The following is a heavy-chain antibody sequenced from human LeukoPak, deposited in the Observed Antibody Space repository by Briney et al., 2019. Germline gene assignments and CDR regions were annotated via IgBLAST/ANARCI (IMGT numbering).Heavy chain of an antibody. J-gene: IGHJ4*02. V-gene: IGHV4-38-2*01. CDR2: IYHSGST. CDR1: GYSISSDYY. Sequence: PSETLSLTCAVSGYSISSDYYWGWIRQPPGKGLEWIGSIYHSGSTYYNPSLKSRVTISVDTSKNQFSLKLSSVTAADTAVYYCARGGGYNPFDYWGQGTLVTVSS. CDR3: ARGGGYNPFDY. D-gene: IGHD5-24*01.